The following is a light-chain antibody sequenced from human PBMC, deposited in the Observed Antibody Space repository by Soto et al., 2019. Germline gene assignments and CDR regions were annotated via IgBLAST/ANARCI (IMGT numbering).Light chain of an antibody. CDR2: GAS. CDR3: QQYNSWPRGT. Sequence: EVVLTQSPGTLSVSPGERATFTCRASQSIGSDLAWYQQRPGQAPRLLIDGASTRATGIPARFSGSGSGTEFNLTISSLQSEDFAVYYCQQYNSWPRGTFGPGTKVEIK. V-gene: IGKV3-15*01. CDR1: QSIGSD. J-gene: IGKJ3*01.